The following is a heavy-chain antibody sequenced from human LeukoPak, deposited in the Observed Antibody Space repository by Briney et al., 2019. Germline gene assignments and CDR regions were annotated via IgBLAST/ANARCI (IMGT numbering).Heavy chain of an antibody. D-gene: IGHD3-22*01. J-gene: IGHJ4*02. CDR1: GFTFSGSG. V-gene: IGHV3-73*01. CDR3: TRHVDSSGYYLGFDY. CDR2: IRRKANSYAT. Sequence: GGSLRLSCAASGFTFSGSGMHWVRQAAGKGLEWVGRIRRKANSYATAYAASGKGRFTISRDDSKNTAYLQMNSLKTEDTAVYYCTRHVDSSGYYLGFDYWGQGTLVTVSS.